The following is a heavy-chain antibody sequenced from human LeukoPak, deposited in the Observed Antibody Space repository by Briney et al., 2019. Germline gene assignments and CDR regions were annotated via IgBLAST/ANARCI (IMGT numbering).Heavy chain of an antibody. V-gene: IGHV1-46*01. D-gene: IGHD3-9*01. CDR2: INPDGGST. CDR1: GYTFTTYQ. Sequence: ASVTVSCKASGYTFTTYQMHWVRQAPGQGLDWMGIINPDGGSTAYAQKFQGRVTMTRDTSTSTVYMELSSLRSEDTAVYFCVRKVDPRAFDIWGQGTMVTVSS. CDR3: VRKVDPRAFDI. J-gene: IGHJ3*02.